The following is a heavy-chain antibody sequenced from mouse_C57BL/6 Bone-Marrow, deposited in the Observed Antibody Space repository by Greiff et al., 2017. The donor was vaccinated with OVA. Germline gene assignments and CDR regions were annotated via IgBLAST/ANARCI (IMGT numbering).Heavy chain of an antibody. V-gene: IGHV1-81*01. D-gene: IGHD1-1*01. Sequence: QVQLKESGAELARPGASVKLSCKASGYTFTSYGISWVKQRTGQGLEWIGEIYPRSGNTYYNEKFKGKATLTADKSSSTAYMELRSLTSEDSAVYFCARDITTVVATDYWGQGTTLTVSS. J-gene: IGHJ2*01. CDR3: ARDITTVVATDY. CDR1: GYTFTSYG. CDR2: IYPRSGNT.